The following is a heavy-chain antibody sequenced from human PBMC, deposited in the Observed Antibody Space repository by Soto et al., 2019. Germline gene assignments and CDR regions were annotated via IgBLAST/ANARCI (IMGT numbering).Heavy chain of an antibody. Sequence: PGGSLRLCCAASGFTFSSYGMHWVRQAPGKGPEWVAGISYDGSNKYYRDSVKGRFTVSRDNSKNTVYLQMNSLGAEDTAFFYCAKDVYYYDSSGHYIFAHWGLGTLVTVSS. CDR3: AKDVYYYDSSGHYIFAH. D-gene: IGHD3-22*01. CDR2: ISYDGSNK. V-gene: IGHV3-30*18. J-gene: IGHJ4*02. CDR1: GFTFSSYG.